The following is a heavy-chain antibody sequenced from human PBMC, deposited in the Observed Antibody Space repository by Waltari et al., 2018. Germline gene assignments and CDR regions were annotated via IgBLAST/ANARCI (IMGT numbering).Heavy chain of an antibody. CDR1: GHTFTGYY. CDR3: ARDVTGTTSY. V-gene: IGHV1-2*02. Sequence: QVQLVQSGAEVRKPGASVKVSCNAAGHTFTGYYMHWVRQAPGQGLEWMGWSNPNSGGKNYAQKFQGRVTMTRDTSISTAYMELSRLRSDDTAVYYCARDVTGTTSYWGQGTLVTVSS. D-gene: IGHD1-7*01. CDR2: SNPNSGGK. J-gene: IGHJ4*02.